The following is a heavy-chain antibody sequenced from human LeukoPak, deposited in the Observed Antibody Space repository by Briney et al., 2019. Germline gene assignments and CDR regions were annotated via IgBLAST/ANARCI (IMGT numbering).Heavy chain of an antibody. CDR1: GGSFRGYY. CDR3: ARTRYYYNSRSYGAPYYFDY. V-gene: IGHV4-34*01. CDR2: INHSGSS. D-gene: IGHD3-10*01. Sequence: SETLSLTCAVYGGSFRGYYWSWIRQPPGKGLEWIGEINHSGSSNYNPSLKSRVTISLDTSKNQFSLNLSSVTAADTAVYYCARTRYYYNSRSYGAPYYFDYWGQGTLVTVSS. J-gene: IGHJ4*02.